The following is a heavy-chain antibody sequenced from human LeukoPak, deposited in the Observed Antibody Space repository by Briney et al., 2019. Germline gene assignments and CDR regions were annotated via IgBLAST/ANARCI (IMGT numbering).Heavy chain of an antibody. Sequence: PGGSLRLSCAASGFTFSNYGMHWVRQAPGQRLEWMGWINAGNGNTKYSQKFQGRVTITRDTSASTAYMELSSLRSEDTAVYYCARDRGQEGSILQQLINGMDVWGQGTTVTVSS. V-gene: IGHV1-3*01. CDR1: GFTFSNYG. J-gene: IGHJ6*02. CDR3: ARDRGQEGSILQQLINGMDV. CDR2: INAGNGNT. D-gene: IGHD6-13*01.